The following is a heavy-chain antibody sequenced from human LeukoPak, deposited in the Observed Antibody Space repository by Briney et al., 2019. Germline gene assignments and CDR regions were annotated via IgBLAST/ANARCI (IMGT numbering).Heavy chain of an antibody. J-gene: IGHJ4*02. CDR3: ARDLLGSSWTMGY. Sequence: GGSLRLSCAASGFTFSSYWMSWVRQAPGKGLEWVANIKEDGSEKYYVDSVKGRFTISRDNTKNSLYLQMNSLRAEDTAVYYCARDLLGSSWTMGYWGQGTLVTVSS. D-gene: IGHD6-13*01. CDR2: IKEDGSEK. V-gene: IGHV3-7*03. CDR1: GFTFSSYW.